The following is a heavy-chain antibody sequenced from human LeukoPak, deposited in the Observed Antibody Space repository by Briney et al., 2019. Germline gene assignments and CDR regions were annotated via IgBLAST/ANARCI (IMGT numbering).Heavy chain of an antibody. D-gene: IGHD3-22*01. CDR3: AKDRYYYDSSGV. V-gene: IGHV3-74*01. J-gene: IGHJ4*02. Sequence: GGSLRLSCAASGFTFSSYWMHWVRQAPGKGLVWVSRINSAGSITNYADSVRGRFTVSRDNAKNTLYLQLNSLRAEDTAVYYCAKDRYYYDSSGVWGQGTLVTVSS. CDR2: INSAGSIT. CDR1: GFTFSSYW.